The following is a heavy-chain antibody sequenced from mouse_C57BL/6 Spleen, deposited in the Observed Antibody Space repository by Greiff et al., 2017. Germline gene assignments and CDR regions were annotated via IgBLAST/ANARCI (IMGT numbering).Heavy chain of an antibody. D-gene: IGHD1-1*02. CDR1: GYAFSSSW. CDR3: ARAGSYEDCDY. CDR2: IYPGDGDT. J-gene: IGHJ2*01. V-gene: IGHV1-82*01. Sequence: QVQLQQSGPELVKPGASVKISCKASGYAFSSSWMNWVKQRPGKGLEWIGRIYPGDGDTNYNGKFKGKATLTADKSSSTAYMQLSSLTSEDSAVYFCARAGSYEDCDYWGQGTTLTVSS.